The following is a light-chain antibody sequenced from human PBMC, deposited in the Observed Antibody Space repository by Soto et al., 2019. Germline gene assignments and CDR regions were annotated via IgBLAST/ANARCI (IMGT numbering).Light chain of an antibody. Sequence: AIQLTQSPSSLSASVGDRVTITCRASQGISSYLAWYQQKPGKAPKLLIYKASSLESGVPSRFSGSGSGTEFTLTISSLQPDDFATYYCQQSYSTPITFGQGTRLEIK. CDR1: QGISSY. J-gene: IGKJ5*01. V-gene: IGKV1-13*02. CDR2: KAS. CDR3: QQSYSTPIT.